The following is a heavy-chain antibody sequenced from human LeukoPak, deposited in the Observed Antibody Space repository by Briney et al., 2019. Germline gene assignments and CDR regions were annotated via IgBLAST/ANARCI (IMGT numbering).Heavy chain of an antibody. Sequence: SGGSLRLSCAASGFALSSSSSSGTHWVRQAPGKGLEWVAFIRHDESDKYYADSVKGRFTISRDNSKNTLYLQMNSLKAEDSAVYYCATITLATTDPFDYWGQGILVTVSS. CDR1: GFALSSSSSSG. CDR2: IRHDESDK. V-gene: IGHV3-30*02. CDR3: ATITLATTDPFDY. J-gene: IGHJ4*02. D-gene: IGHD1-1*01.